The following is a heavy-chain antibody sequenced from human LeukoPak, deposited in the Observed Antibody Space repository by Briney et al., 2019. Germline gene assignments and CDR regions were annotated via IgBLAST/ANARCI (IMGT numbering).Heavy chain of an antibody. J-gene: IGHJ4*02. D-gene: IGHD2-15*01. CDR1: GFTFSSYW. Sequence: GGSLRLSCAASGFTFSSYWMHWVRQAPGKGLVWVSRINSDGSSTNYADSVKGRFTISRDNAKNTLYLQMNSLRAEDTAVYYCARDRDSDYFDYWGQGTLVTVSS. V-gene: IGHV3-74*01. CDR3: ARDRDSDYFDY. CDR2: INSDGSST.